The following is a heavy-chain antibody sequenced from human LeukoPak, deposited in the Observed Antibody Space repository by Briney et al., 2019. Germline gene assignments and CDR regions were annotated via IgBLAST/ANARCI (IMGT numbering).Heavy chain of an antibody. J-gene: IGHJ4*02. CDR2: IYYSGST. D-gene: IGHD3-3*01. CDR3: ARVLPSPEYYDFWSGYYPGAWFDY. V-gene: IGHV4-59*01. CDR1: GGSISSYY. Sequence: PETLSLTCTVSGGSISSYYWGWIRQPPGKGLEWIGYIYYSGSTNYNSSLKSRVTISVDTSKNQFSLKLSSVTAADTAVYYCARVLPSPEYYDFWSGYYPGAWFDYWGQGTLVTVSS.